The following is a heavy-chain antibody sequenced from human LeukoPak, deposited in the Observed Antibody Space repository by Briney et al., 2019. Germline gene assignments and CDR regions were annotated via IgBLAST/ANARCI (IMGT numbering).Heavy chain of an antibody. J-gene: IGHJ6*02. Sequence: SETLSLTCAVSGGSFSGYYWSWIRQPPGKGLEWIGEINHSGSTNYNPSLKSRVTISVDTSKNQFSLKLSSVTAADTAVYYCASSAAVIGHYYYYGMDVWGQGTTVTVSS. CDR2: INHSGST. CDR3: ASSAAVIGHYYYYGMDV. D-gene: IGHD2-2*02. V-gene: IGHV4-34*01. CDR1: GGSFSGYY.